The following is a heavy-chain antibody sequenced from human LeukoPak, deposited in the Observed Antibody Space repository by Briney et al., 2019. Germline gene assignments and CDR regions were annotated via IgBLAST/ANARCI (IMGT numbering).Heavy chain of an antibody. J-gene: IGHJ4*02. D-gene: IGHD3/OR15-3a*01. CDR2: IYYSGST. V-gene: IGHV4-31*03. CDR3: ARRSLDQGPDFDY. Sequence: PSQTLSLTCTVSGGSISSGGYYWSWIRQHPGKGLEWIGYIYYSGSTYYNPSLKSRVTISVDTSKNQFSLKLSSVTAADTAVYYCARRSLDQGPDFDYWGQGTLVTVSS. CDR1: GGSISSGGYY.